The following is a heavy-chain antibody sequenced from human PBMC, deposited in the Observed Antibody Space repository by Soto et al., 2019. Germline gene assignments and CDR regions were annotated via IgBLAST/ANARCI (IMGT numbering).Heavy chain of an antibody. Sequence: EVQLVESRGGLVQPGGSLRLSCAASGFTFNTYWMHWVRQAPGKGLVWVSRINNDASSTSYADSVKGRLTVSRDNAKNTLYLHLYNLRAEDTAVYYCASGGVAGAGTYYNDFWGRGTLVTVSS. V-gene: IGHV3-74*01. J-gene: IGHJ4*02. CDR3: ASGGVAGAGTYYNDF. CDR1: GFTFNTYW. CDR2: INNDASST. D-gene: IGHD3-10*01.